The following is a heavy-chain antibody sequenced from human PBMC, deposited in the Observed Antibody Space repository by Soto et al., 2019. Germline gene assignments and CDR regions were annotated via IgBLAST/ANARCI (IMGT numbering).Heavy chain of an antibody. V-gene: IGHV3-64*01. J-gene: IGHJ4*02. Sequence: EAQLVESGGGLVQPGGSLRLSCAASGFTFSSYAMHWVRQAPGKGLEYVSAISSNGGSTYYANSVKGRFTISRDNSKNTLYLQMGSLRAEDMAVYYCARQWLDSYYFDYWGQGTLVTVSS. CDR1: GFTFSSYA. CDR3: ARQWLDSYYFDY. CDR2: ISSNGGST. D-gene: IGHD6-19*01.